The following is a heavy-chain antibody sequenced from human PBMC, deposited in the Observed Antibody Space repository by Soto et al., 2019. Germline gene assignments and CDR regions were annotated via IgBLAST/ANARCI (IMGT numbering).Heavy chain of an antibody. D-gene: IGHD3-9*01. Sequence: GASVKVSCKASGYTFTSYYMHWVRQAPGQGLEWMGIINPSGGSTSYAQKFQGRVTMTRDTSTSTVYMELSSLRSEDTAVYYCARSLTGYQSEWAFDIWGQGTMVTVSS. CDR2: INPSGGST. CDR1: GYTFTSYY. V-gene: IGHV1-46*01. CDR3: ARSLTGYQSEWAFDI. J-gene: IGHJ3*02.